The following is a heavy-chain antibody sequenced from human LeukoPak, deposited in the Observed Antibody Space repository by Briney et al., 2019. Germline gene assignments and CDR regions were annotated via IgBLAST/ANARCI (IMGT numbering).Heavy chain of an antibody. CDR1: GYSISSGYY. V-gene: IGHV4-38-2*02. Sequence: SETLSLTCTVSGYSISSGYYWGWIRQPPGKGLEWIGYIYYSGSTNYNPSLKSRVTISVDTSKNQFSLKLSSVTAADTAVYYCARLGGGYAPFDYWGQGTLVTVSS. J-gene: IGHJ4*02. CDR3: ARLGGGYAPFDY. CDR2: IYYSGST. D-gene: IGHD5-12*01.